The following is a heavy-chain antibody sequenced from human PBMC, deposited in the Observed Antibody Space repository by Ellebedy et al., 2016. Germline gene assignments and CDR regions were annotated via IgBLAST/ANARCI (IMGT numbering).Heavy chain of an antibody. CDR3: AREEGWFDP. CDR2: ISSSSSYI. Sequence: GESLKISXAASGFTFSSYSMNWVRQAPGKGLEWVSSISSSSSYIYYADSVKGRFTISRDNAKNSLYLQMNSLRAEDTAVYYCAREEGWFDPWGQGTLVTVSS. J-gene: IGHJ5*02. CDR1: GFTFSSYS. V-gene: IGHV3-21*01.